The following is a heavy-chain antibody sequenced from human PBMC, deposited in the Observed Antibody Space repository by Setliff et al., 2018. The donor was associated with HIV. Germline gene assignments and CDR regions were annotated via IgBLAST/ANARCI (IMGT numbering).Heavy chain of an antibody. V-gene: IGHV1-69*13. Sequence: SVKVSCKASGGTFSLYAINWVRQAPGQGLEWMGGIIPIFNTANYAQKFQGRVTITADGSTSTAYMELSSLRFEDTATYYCARDQATGYGMDVWGQGTTVTVSS. J-gene: IGHJ6*02. CDR2: IIPIFNTA. CDR3: ARDQATGYGMDV. CDR1: GGTFSLYA. D-gene: IGHD3-9*01.